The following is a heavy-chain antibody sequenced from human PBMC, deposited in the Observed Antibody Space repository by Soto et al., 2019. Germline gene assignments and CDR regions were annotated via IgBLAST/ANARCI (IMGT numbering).Heavy chain of an antibody. J-gene: IGHJ4*02. CDR3: ARWGDYPTYYFDY. CDR2: IYYSGST. Sequence: SETLSLTCAVYGGSFSGYYWSWIRQPPGKGLEWIGYIYYSGSTNYNPSLKSRVTISVDTSKNQFSLKLSSVTAADTAVYYCARWGDYPTYYFDYWGQGTLVTVSS. D-gene: IGHD3-16*01. CDR1: GGSFSGYY. V-gene: IGHV4-59*01.